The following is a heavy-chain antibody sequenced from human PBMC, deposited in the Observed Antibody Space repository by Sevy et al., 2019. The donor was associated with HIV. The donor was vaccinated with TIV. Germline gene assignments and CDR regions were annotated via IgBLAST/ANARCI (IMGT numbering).Heavy chain of an antibody. J-gene: IGHJ4*02. CDR3: ARGPHYYDSSGYTFDY. V-gene: IGHV3-30-3*01. Sequence: GGSLRLSCAASGFILSSYAMHWVRQAPGKGLEWVAVISYDGGNKYYAYSVNGRFTISRDNSKNTLYLQMNSLTAEYTAVYYCARGPHYYDSSGYTFDYWGQGSLVTVSS. CDR1: GFILSSYA. CDR2: ISYDGGNK. D-gene: IGHD3-22*01.